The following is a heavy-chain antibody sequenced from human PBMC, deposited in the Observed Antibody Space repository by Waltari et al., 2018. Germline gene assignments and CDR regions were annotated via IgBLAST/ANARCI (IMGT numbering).Heavy chain of an antibody. D-gene: IGHD5-12*01. CDR1: GGSFSGYY. CDR2: INHSGST. J-gene: IGHJ2*01. CDR3: ASDGLNDWYFDL. V-gene: IGHV4-34*01. Sequence: QVQLQQWGAGLFKPSETLSLTCAVYGGSFSGYYWSWIRQPPGKGLEWIGEINHSGSTNYNPSLKSRVTISVDTSKNQFSLKLSSVTAADTAVYYCASDGLNDWYFDLWGRGTLVTVSS.